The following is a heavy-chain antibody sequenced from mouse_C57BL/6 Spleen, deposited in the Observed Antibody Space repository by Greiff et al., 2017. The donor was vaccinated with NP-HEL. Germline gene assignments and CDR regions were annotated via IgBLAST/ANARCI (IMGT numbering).Heavy chain of an antibody. D-gene: IGHD1-2*01. J-gene: IGHJ2*01. CDR3: ATTAFDY. Sequence: EVKLQQSGPELVTPGDSVKISCKASGYSFTGYFMNWVMQSHGKSLEWIGRINPYNGDTFYNQKFKGKATLTVDKSSSTAHMELRSLTSEDSAVYYCATTAFDYWGQGTTLTVSS. V-gene: IGHV1-20*01. CDR2: INPYNGDT. CDR1: GYSFTGYF.